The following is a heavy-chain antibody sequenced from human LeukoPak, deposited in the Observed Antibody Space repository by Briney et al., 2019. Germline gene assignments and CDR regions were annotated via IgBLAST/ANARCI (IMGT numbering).Heavy chain of an antibody. CDR3: ARDTDSSGWYYFDY. CDR1: GYTFTGYY. J-gene: IGHJ4*02. D-gene: IGHD6-19*01. Sequence: ASVKVSCKASGYTFTGYYMHWVRQAPGQGLEWMGWMNPNSGGTNYAQKFQGRVTMTRDTSISTAYMELSRLRSDDTAVYYCARDTDSSGWYYFDYWGQGTLVTVSS. CDR2: MNPNSGGT. V-gene: IGHV1-2*02.